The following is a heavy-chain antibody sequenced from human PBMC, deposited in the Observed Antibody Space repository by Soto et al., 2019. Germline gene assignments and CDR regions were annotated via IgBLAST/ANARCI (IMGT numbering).Heavy chain of an antibody. CDR3: ARAGPELLWFGELLATTQPWWFDP. D-gene: IGHD3-10*01. CDR2: INPSGGST. J-gene: IGHJ5*02. V-gene: IGHV1-46*03. Sequence: ASVKVSCKASGYTFTSYYMHWVRQAPGQGLEWMGIINPSGGSTSYAQKFQGRVTMTRDTSTSTVYMELSSLRSEDTAVYYCARAGPELLWFGELLATTQPWWFDPWGQGTLVTVSS. CDR1: GYTFTSYY.